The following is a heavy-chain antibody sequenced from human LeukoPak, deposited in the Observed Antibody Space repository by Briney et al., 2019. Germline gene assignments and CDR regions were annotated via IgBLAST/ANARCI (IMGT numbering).Heavy chain of an antibody. V-gene: IGHV3-20*04. Sequence: GGSLRLSCAASGFTFDDHGMNWVRQAPGKGLEWVSGINWNGGTTGYVDSVKGRFTISRDNAKNSLYLQMNSLRAEDTAVYYCAKGLNYYDSSGFSDYWGQGTLVTVSS. CDR3: AKGLNYYDSSGFSDY. J-gene: IGHJ4*02. D-gene: IGHD3-22*01. CDR2: INWNGGTT. CDR1: GFTFDDHG.